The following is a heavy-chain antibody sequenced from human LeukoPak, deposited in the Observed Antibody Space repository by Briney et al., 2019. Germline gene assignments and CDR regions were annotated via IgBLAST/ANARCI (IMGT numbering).Heavy chain of an antibody. Sequence: PGGSLRLSCAASGFTFSNYVIHWVRQAPGKGLEWVAVISYDGSNEYYADSVRGRLTIFRDNSKNTLHLQMNSLRAEDTAVYYCARRRAAMVTNYYYGMDVWGQGTTVTVSS. CDR2: ISYDGSNE. CDR1: GFTFSNYV. V-gene: IGHV3-30-3*01. CDR3: ARRRAAMVTNYYYGMDV. D-gene: IGHD5-18*01. J-gene: IGHJ6*02.